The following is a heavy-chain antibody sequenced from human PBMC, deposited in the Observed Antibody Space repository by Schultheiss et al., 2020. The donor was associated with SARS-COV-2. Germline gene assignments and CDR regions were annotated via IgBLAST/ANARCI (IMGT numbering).Heavy chain of an antibody. J-gene: IGHJ4*02. D-gene: IGHD2-8*01. Sequence: SQTLSLTCTVSGGSISSYYWSWIRQPPGKGLEWIGYIYYSGKTNYNPSLRSRVTISLDTSKNQFSLKLSSVTAADTAVYYCGRFREGCTTTKCYGTIDYWGQGTLVTVSS. CDR3: GRFREGCTTTKCYGTIDY. CDR1: GGSISSYY. CDR2: IYYSGKT. V-gene: IGHV4-59*08.